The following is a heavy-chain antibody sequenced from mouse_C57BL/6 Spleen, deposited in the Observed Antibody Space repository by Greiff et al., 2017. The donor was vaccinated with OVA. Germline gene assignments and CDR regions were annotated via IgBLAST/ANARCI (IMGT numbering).Heavy chain of an antibody. CDR3: ARRLRISSYAMDY. CDR2: INPYNGGT. CDR1: GYTFTDYY. Sequence: EVKLMESGPVLVKPGASVKMSCKASGYTFTDYYMNWVKQSHGKSLEWIGVINPYNGGTSYNQKFKGKATLTVDKSSSTAYMELNSLTSEDSAVYYCARRLRISSYAMDYWGQGTSVTVSS. D-gene: IGHD1-1*01. J-gene: IGHJ4*01. V-gene: IGHV1-19*01.